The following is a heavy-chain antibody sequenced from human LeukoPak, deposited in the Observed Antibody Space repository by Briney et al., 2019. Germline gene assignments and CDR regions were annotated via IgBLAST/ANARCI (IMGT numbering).Heavy chain of an antibody. CDR3: ARADYDFWSGYGTTSDWFDP. CDR1: GFTFSSYA. V-gene: IGHV3-30*04. D-gene: IGHD3-3*01. Sequence: GGSLRLSCAASGFTFSSYAMHWVRQAPGKGLEWVAVISYDGSNKYYADSVKGRFTISRDNSKNTLYLQMNSLRAEDTAVYYCARADYDFWSGYGTTSDWFDPWGQGTLVTVSS. CDR2: ISYDGSNK. J-gene: IGHJ5*02.